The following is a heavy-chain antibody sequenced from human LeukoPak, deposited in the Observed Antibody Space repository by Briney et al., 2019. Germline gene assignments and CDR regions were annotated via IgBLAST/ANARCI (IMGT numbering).Heavy chain of an antibody. CDR1: GFTFDDYT. CDR2: ISWDGGST. CDR3: ARDHRRPDGSGSYYNGMDV. Sequence: GGSLRLSCAASGFTFDDYTMHWVRQAPGKGLEWVSLISWDGGSTYYADSVKGRFTISRDNSKNSLYLQMNSLRAEDTAVYYCARDHRRPDGSGSYYNGMDVWGQGTTVTVSS. V-gene: IGHV3-43*01. D-gene: IGHD3-10*01. J-gene: IGHJ6*02.